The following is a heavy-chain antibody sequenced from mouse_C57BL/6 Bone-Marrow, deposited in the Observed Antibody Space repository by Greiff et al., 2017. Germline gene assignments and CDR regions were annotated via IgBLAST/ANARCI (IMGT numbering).Heavy chain of an antibody. J-gene: IGHJ2*01. D-gene: IGHD1-1*01. CDR3: AAYNYGSRGY. CDR2: IYPGDGDT. V-gene: IGHV1-82*01. Sequence: VQLQESGPELVKPGASVKISCKASGYAFSSSWMNWVKQRPGKGLEWIGRIYPGDGDTNYNGKFKGKATLTADKSSSTAYLQLSSLTAEDSAVYCCAAYNYGSRGYWGQGTTLTVSS. CDR1: GYAFSSSW.